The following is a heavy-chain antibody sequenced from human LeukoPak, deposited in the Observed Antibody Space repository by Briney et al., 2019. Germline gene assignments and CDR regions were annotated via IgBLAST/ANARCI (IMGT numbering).Heavy chain of an antibody. Sequence: GGSLRLSCAASGFTFSSYAMSWVRQAPGRGLEWVSAISGSGGSTYYADSVKGRFTISRDNSKNTLYLQMNSLRAEDTAVYYCAAGSYLQNFDYWGQGTLVTVSS. V-gene: IGHV3-23*01. CDR2: ISGSGGST. D-gene: IGHD1-26*01. CDR1: GFTFSSYA. CDR3: AAGSYLQNFDY. J-gene: IGHJ4*02.